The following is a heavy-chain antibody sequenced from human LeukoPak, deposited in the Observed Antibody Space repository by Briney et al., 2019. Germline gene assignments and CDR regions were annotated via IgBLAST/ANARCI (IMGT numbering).Heavy chain of an antibody. V-gene: IGHV1-18*01. Sequence: GASVEVSCKASGYTFTSYGISWVRQAPGQGLEWMGWISAYNGNTNYAQKLQSRVTMTTDTSTSTAYMELRSLRSDDTAVYYCARPRITMVRGVIISYGMDVWGQGTTVTVSS. CDR1: GYTFTSYG. J-gene: IGHJ6*02. D-gene: IGHD3-10*01. CDR2: ISAYNGNT. CDR3: ARPRITMVRGVIISYGMDV.